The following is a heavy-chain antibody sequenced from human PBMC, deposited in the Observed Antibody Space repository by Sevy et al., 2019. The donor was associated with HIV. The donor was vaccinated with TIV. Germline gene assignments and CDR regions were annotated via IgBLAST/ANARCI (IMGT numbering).Heavy chain of an antibody. D-gene: IGHD2-2*01. V-gene: IGHV3-48*01. CDR3: ARNGGYADYGIDV. J-gene: IGHJ6*02. Sequence: GGSLRLSCVGSGFTFSSYSMNWVRQAPGKGLEWLSYMNSITSTIYYEDSVKGRFTISRDNAKNSVSLQMHSLRAKVTAVYYCARNGGYADYGIDVWGQGTTVTVSS. CDR1: GFTFSSYS. CDR2: MNSITSTI.